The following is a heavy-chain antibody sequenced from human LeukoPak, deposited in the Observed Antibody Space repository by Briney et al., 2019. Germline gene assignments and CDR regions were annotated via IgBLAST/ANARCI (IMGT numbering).Heavy chain of an antibody. CDR2: TSSDGGST. Sequence: GGSLRLSCAASGFTFSGYWMHWVRQAPGKGLVWVSRTSSDGGSTSYADSVKGRFTISRDNAKNTMYLQLNSLRAEDTAVYYCARDRSSGWIDYWGQGTLVTVSS. V-gene: IGHV3-74*01. J-gene: IGHJ4*02. CDR3: ARDRSSGWIDY. D-gene: IGHD6-19*01. CDR1: GFTFSGYW.